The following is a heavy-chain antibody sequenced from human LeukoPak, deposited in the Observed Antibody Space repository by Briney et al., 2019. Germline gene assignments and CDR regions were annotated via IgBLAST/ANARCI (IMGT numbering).Heavy chain of an antibody. V-gene: IGHV4-31*03. CDR3: ARGGIVVVPAALDAFDI. D-gene: IGHD2-2*01. CDR2: IYYSGST. J-gene: IGHJ3*02. Sequence: SETLSLTCTVSGGSISSGGYYWSWIRQHPGKGLEWTGYIYYSGSTYYNPSLKRRVTISVDTSKNQFSLKPSSVTAADTAVYYCARGGIVVVPAALDAFDIWGQGTMVTVSS. CDR1: GGSISSGGYY.